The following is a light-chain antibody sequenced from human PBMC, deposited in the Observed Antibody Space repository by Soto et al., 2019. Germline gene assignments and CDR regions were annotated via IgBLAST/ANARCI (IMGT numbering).Light chain of an antibody. Sequence: ETVMTQSPATLSVSPGERATLSCRASQSVSTNLAWYQHKPGQAPRLLISGASTRATGLPARFSGRGSGTDFTLTISRLEPEDFAVYYCQQYGSSPPSSTFGQGTRLEIK. CDR1: QSVSTN. CDR2: GAS. J-gene: IGKJ5*01. V-gene: IGKV3-15*01. CDR3: QQYGSSPPSST.